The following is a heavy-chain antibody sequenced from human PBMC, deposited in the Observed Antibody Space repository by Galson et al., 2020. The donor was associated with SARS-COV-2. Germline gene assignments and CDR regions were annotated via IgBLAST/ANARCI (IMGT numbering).Heavy chain of an antibody. CDR3: TTGIH. V-gene: IGHV3-15*01. Sequence: SCVASGFTFNTAWMSWVRQAPGKGLEWVGRIKSKTDGATTDYAAPVKGRFTISRDDSYNTLYLQMNSLKTEDTAVYYCTTGIHWGQGTLITVSS. CDR1: GFTFNTAW. CDR2: IKSKTDGATT. J-gene: IGHJ1*01.